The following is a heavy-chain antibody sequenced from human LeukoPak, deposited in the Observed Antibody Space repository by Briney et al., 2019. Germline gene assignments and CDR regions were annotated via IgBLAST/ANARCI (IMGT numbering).Heavy chain of an antibody. Sequence: KAGGSLRLSCAASGFTFSSYSMNWVRQAPGKGLEWVSSISSSSSYIYYADSVKGRFTISRDNAKNSLYLQMNSLRAEDTAVYYCARVGPGIAVAGTEGYYYYYMDVWGKGTTVTVSS. CDR1: GFTFSSYS. CDR2: ISSSSSYI. CDR3: ARVGPGIAVAGTEGYYYYYMDV. V-gene: IGHV3-21*01. J-gene: IGHJ6*03. D-gene: IGHD6-19*01.